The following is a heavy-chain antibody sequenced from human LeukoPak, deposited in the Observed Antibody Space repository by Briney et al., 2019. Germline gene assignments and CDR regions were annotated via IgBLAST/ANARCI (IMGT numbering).Heavy chain of an antibody. J-gene: IGHJ6*04. V-gene: IGHV3-48*03. D-gene: IGHD3-10*02. Sequence: SLRLSCAASGFTFSSYEINGVGQAPGKGRDGVSYISSIGSTIYYADSVKGRFTIFRDNAKNSLYLQMNILRPEDTARYYRAELGITMIGGVWGKGTTVTISS. CDR3: AELGITMIGGV. CDR1: GFTFSSYE. CDR2: ISSIGSTI.